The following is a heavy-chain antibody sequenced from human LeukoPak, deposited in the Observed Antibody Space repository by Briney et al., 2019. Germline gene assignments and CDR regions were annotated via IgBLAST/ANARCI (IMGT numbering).Heavy chain of an antibody. D-gene: IGHD1-1*01. CDR3: ARDGLDWNDDYYYYYMDV. Sequence: GGSLRLSCAASGFTFSSYSINWVRQAPGKGLEWVSSISSSSSYIYYADSVKGRFTISRDNAKNSLYLQMNSLRAEDTAVYYCARDGLDWNDDYYYYYMDVWGKGTTVTVSS. CDR2: ISSSSSYI. J-gene: IGHJ6*03. CDR1: GFTFSSYS. V-gene: IGHV3-21*01.